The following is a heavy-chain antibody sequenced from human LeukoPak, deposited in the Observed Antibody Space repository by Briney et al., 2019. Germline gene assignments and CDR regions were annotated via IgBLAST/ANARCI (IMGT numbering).Heavy chain of an antibody. V-gene: IGHV4-30-2*01. CDR3: ARATSYYPGEFDY. Sequence: PSETLSLTCTVSGGSISSGGYYWSWIRQPPGKGLEWIGYIYHSGSTYYNPSLKSRVTISVDRSKNQFSLKLSSVTAADTAVYYCARATSYYPGEFDYWGQGTLVTVSS. J-gene: IGHJ4*02. D-gene: IGHD3-10*01. CDR1: GGSISSGGYY. CDR2: IYHSGST.